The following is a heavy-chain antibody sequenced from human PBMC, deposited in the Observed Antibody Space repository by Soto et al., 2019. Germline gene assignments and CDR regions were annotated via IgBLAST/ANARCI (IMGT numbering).Heavy chain of an antibody. V-gene: IGHV3-30*18. CDR3: AKDLYSSGWYLTVPAEAFDS. J-gene: IGHJ3*02. CDR1: GFTFSSYG. CDR2: ISYDGSNK. Sequence: QVQLVESGGGVFQPGRSLRLSCAASGFTFSSYGMHWVRQAPGKGLAWVAVISYDGSNKYYADSVKGRFTISRDNSKNTLYLQMNSLRAEDTAVYYCAKDLYSSGWYLTVPAEAFDSWGQGTMVTVSS. D-gene: IGHD6-19*01.